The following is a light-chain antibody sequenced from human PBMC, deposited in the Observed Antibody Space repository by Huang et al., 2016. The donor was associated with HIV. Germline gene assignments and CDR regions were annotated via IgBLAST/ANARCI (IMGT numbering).Light chain of an antibody. Sequence: DIVMTQSPLSLPVTPGEPASISCRSSQSLLHSNGYNYLDWYLQKPGHAPQLLIDLGSNRASGVPDRFSGSGSGTDFTLKISRVEAEDVGVYYCMQALQTTWTFGQGTKVEIK. V-gene: IGKV2-28*01. CDR3: MQALQTTWT. CDR2: LGS. J-gene: IGKJ1*01. CDR1: QSLLHSNGYNY.